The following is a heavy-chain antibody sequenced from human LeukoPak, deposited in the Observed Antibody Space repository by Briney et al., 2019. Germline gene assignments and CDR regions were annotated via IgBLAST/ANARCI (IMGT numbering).Heavy chain of an antibody. CDR1: GFTFSSYW. Sequence: GGSLRLSCAASGFTFSSYWMHWVHQAPGKGLVWVSRINDDGSATFYADSVKGRFTISRDNAKNTLFLQINSLRAEDTAVYYCAREILAPGKTHDYWGQGTLVTVSS. V-gene: IGHV3-74*01. CDR3: AREILAPGKTHDY. CDR2: INDDGSAT. J-gene: IGHJ4*02.